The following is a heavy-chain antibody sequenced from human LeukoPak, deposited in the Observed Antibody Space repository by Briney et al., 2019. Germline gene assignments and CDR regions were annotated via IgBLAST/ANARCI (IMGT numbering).Heavy chain of an antibody. CDR3: ARGIAAAGTIHYYYYMDV. V-gene: IGHV4-39*07. D-gene: IGHD6-13*01. Sequence: SETLSLTCTVSGGSISSSSYYWGWIRQPPGTGLEWIGSIYYSGSTYYNPSLKSRVTISVDTSKNQFSLKLSSVTAADTAVYYCARGIAAAGTIHYYYYMDVWGKGTTVTVSS. CDR2: IYYSGST. J-gene: IGHJ6*03. CDR1: GGSISSSSYY.